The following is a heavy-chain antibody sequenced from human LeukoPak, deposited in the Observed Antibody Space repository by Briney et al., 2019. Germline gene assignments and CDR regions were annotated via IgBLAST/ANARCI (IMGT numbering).Heavy chain of an antibody. V-gene: IGHV3-30*02. CDR3: ARDWYNNSDAFDI. J-gene: IGHJ3*02. D-gene: IGHD4-11*01. Sequence: GGSLRLSCAASGFTFSSYGMHWVRQAPGKGLEWVAFIRYDGSNKYYADSVKGRFTISRDNSKNTLYLQMNSLRTEDTAVYYCARDWYNNSDAFDIWGQGTMVTVSS. CDR2: IRYDGSNK. CDR1: GFTFSSYG.